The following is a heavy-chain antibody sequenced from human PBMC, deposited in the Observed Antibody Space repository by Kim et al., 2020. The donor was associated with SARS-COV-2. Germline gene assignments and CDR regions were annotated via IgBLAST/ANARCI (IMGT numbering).Heavy chain of an antibody. CDR1: GFTFSSYG. Sequence: GGSLRLSCAASGFTFSSYGMHWVRKAPGKGLEWVAVISYDGSNKYYADSVKGRFTISRDNSKNTLYLQMNSLRAEDTAVYYCAKDASAGMGWSDPWGQGTLVTVSS. CDR2: ISYDGSNK. J-gene: IGHJ5*02. V-gene: IGHV3-30*18. D-gene: IGHD6-19*01. CDR3: AKDASAGMGWSDP.